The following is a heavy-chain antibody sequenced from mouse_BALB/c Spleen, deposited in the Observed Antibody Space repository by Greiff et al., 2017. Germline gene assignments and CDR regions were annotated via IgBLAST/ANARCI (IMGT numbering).Heavy chain of an antibody. CDR2: LYPGGGYT. CDR1: GYTFTNYW. D-gene: IGHD2-1*01. J-gene: IGHJ4*01. CDR3: ARGESTGGSMDY. Sequence: QVQLQQSGAELVRPGTSVKISCKASGYTFTNYWLGWVKQRPGHGLEWIGDLYPGGGYTNYNEKFKGKATLTADTSSSTAYMQLSSLTSEDSAVYFCARGESTGGSMDYWGQGTSVTVSS. V-gene: IGHV1-63*02.